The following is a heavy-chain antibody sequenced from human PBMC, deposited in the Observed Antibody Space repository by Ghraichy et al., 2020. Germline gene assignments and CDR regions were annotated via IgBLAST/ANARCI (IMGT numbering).Heavy chain of an antibody. CDR3: ARGPYDYVWGSYRYNWFDP. V-gene: IGHV4-34*01. CDR1: GGSFSGYY. J-gene: IGHJ5*02. D-gene: IGHD3-16*02. Sequence: SETLSLTCAVYGGSFSGYYWSWIRQPPGKGLEWIGEINHSGSTNYNPSLKSRVTISVDTSKNQISLQLSSVTAADTAVYYCARGPYDYVWGSYRYNWFDPWGQGTLVTVSS. CDR2: INHSGST.